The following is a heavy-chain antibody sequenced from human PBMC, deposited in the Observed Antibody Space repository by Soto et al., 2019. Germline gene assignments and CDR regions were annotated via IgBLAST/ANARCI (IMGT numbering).Heavy chain of an antibody. D-gene: IGHD2-2*01. CDR2: IIPIFGTA. CDR1: GCTFSSYA. J-gene: IGHJ6*02. V-gene: IGHV1-69*01. CDR3: ASAPEDIAVVPAANVYYYGMDV. Sequence: QVQLVQSGAEVKKPGSSVKFSCKASGCTFSSYAISWVRQAPGQGLAWMGGIIPIFGTANYAQKFQGRVTLTADESTSTAYMELSSLRSEDTAVYYWASAPEDIAVVPAANVYYYGMDVWGQGTTATVSS.